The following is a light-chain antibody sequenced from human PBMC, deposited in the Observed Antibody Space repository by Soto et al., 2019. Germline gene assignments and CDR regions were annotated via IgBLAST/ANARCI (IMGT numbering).Light chain of an antibody. CDR2: STN. Sequence: QSVLTQPPSASGTPGQRVTISCSGSSSNIGSNTVNWYQQLPGTAPKLLIYSTNQRPSGVPDRFSGSKSGTSASLAISGLQSEYEADYYCAAWDDSLNVVVFGGGTKLTVL. V-gene: IGLV1-44*01. CDR1: SSNIGSNT. J-gene: IGLJ2*01. CDR3: AAWDDSLNVVV.